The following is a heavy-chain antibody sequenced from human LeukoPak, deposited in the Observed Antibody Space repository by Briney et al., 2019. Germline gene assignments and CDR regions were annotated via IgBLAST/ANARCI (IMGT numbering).Heavy chain of an antibody. V-gene: IGHV4-59*01. J-gene: IGHJ6*03. D-gene: IGHD3-10*01. CDR1: GGSISSYH. CDR3: ARAPYGSATNNYYMDV. CDR2: FYYSGST. Sequence: SEALSLTCTVSGGSISSYHWSWIRQPPGKGLEWIGFFYYSGSTNYNPSLKSRVTISVDTSKNQFSLKLSSVTAADTAVYYCARAPYGSATNNYYMDVWGKGTTVTVSS.